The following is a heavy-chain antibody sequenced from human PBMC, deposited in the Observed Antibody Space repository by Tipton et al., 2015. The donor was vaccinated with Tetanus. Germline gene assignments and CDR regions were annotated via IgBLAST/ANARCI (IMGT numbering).Heavy chain of an antibody. V-gene: IGHV4-34*01. J-gene: IGHJ6*02. D-gene: IGHD5/OR15-5a*01. CDR1: GGSFSGYY. CDR3: ARERNVGVSVRDGMDV. CDR2: INHSGGT. Sequence: TLSLTCAVKGGSFSGYYWTWIRQAPRKGLEWIGQINHSGGTSYSSSLKSRVTISLDTSKNHFSLRLRSVTAADTAVYFCARERNVGVSVRDGMDVWGQGTTVTVSS.